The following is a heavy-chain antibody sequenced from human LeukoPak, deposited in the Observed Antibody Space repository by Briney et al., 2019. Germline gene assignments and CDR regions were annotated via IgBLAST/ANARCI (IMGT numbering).Heavy chain of an antibody. Sequence: GASVKVSCKASGYTFAGYAIFWVRQAPGQRLEWMGWISAGNGNTRYSQKFHDRLTISRDTPASTVYTELSSLRSEDTAIYNCARDRGNYLLPYWGQGTLVTVSS. CDR3: ARDRGNYLLPY. D-gene: IGHD1-26*01. J-gene: IGHJ4*02. CDR2: ISAGNGNT. V-gene: IGHV1-3*01. CDR1: GYTFAGYA.